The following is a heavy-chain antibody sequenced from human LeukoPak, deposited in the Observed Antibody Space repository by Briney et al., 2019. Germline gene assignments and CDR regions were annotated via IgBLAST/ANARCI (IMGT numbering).Heavy chain of an antibody. J-gene: IGHJ4*02. CDR2: IRSDGSST. CDR3: TRRYGGHSGWAGYHDS. CDR1: GFSFSAYI. Sequence: AWGSLRLSCVASGFSFSAYIMHWVRQAPGKGLEYVSAIRSDGSSTFYPNSVKGRFTISRDNSKSTLYLQMGSLRAEDTAVYYCTRRYGGHSGWAGYHDSWGQGTLVTVSS. D-gene: IGHD6-19*01. V-gene: IGHV3-64*01.